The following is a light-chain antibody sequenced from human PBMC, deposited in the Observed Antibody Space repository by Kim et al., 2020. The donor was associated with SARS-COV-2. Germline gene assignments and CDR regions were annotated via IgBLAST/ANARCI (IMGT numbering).Light chain of an antibody. CDR1: SLRSYF. V-gene: IGLV3-19*01. J-gene: IGLJ2*01. CDR3: NSRDSSGNHLVV. Sequence: GQTVRGTCQGDSLRSYFASWYQQKPGQAPVLVIYGKNKRPSGIPDRFSGSSSGNTASLTITGAQAEDEADYYCNSRDSSGNHLVVFGGGTQLTVL. CDR2: GKN.